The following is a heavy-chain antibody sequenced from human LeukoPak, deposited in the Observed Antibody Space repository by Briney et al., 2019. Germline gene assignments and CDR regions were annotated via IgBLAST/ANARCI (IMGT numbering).Heavy chain of an antibody. D-gene: IGHD3-22*01. CDR1: GFTFSSYW. CDR3: AKGTPYDNSGYYYSFDD. V-gene: IGHV3-7*03. Sequence: GGSLRLSCAASGFTFSSYWMSWVRQAPGKGLEWVANIKQDGSEKYYVDSVKGRFTISRDNSKNTLYLQMNSLRAEDTAVYYCAKGTPYDNSGYYYSFDDWGQGTLVTASS. J-gene: IGHJ4*02. CDR2: IKQDGSEK.